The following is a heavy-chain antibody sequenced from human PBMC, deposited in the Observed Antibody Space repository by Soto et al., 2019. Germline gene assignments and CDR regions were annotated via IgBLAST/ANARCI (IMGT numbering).Heavy chain of an antibody. J-gene: IGHJ6*02. CDR2: IHDDGGT. V-gene: IGHV4-4*02. CDR1: GGPIRSYNW. D-gene: IGHD2-2*01. Sequence: QVQLQESGPGLVEPAGTLSLTCAVSGGPIRSYNWWSWVRQPPGKGLEWIGEIHDDGGTNYNTSPKSRVNITVDNAKNHLSLNLNSVTAAHAAIYYCARMPYSYSDMDVWGQGTTVTVPS. CDR3: ARMPYSYSDMDV.